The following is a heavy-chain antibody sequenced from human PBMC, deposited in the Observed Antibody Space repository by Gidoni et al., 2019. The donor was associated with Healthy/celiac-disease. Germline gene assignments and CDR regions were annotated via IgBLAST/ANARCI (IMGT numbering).Heavy chain of an antibody. J-gene: IGHJ6*02. D-gene: IGHD6-13*01. CDR1: GGSVSSGSYY. CDR2: IYYSGST. Sequence: QVQLQESGPGLVKPSETLSLTCTVSGGSVSSGSYYWSWIRQPPGKGLEWIGYIYYSGSTNYNPSLKSRVTISVDTSKNQFSLKLSSVTAADTAVYYCARSLAASSYYYYGMDVWGQGTTVTVSS. CDR3: ARSLAASSYYYYGMDV. V-gene: IGHV4-61*01.